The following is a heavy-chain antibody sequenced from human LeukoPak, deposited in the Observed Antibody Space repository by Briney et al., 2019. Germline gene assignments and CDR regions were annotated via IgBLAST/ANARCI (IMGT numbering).Heavy chain of an antibody. D-gene: IGHD3-10*01. CDR3: ARVMVRGVLDY. V-gene: IGHV3-20*04. J-gene: IGHJ4*02. Sequence: PGGSLRLSCAASGFTFDDYDMSWVRQAPGKGLEWVSDINWNGGSTGYADSVKGRFTISRDNAKNSLYLQMNSLRAEDTAVYYCARVMVRGVLDYWGQGTLVTVSS. CDR2: INWNGGST. CDR1: GFTFDDYD.